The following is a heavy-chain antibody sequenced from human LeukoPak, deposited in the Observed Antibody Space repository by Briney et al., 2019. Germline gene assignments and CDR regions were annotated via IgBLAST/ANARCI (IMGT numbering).Heavy chain of an antibody. CDR2: IYPGDSDT. V-gene: IGHV5-51*01. D-gene: IGHD3-3*01. Sequence: GESLEISCKGSGYSFTSYWIGWVRQMPGKGLEWMGIIYPGDSDTRYSPSFQGQVTISADKSISTAYLQWSSLKASDTAMYYCARAYYDFWSGYTDAFDIWGQGTMVTVSS. CDR3: ARAYYDFWSGYTDAFDI. CDR1: GYSFTSYW. J-gene: IGHJ3*02.